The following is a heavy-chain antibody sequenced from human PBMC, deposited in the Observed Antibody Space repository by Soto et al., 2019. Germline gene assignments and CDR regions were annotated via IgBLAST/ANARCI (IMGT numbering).Heavy chain of an antibody. V-gene: IGHV4-39*01. CDR1: GGSISSNNYF. J-gene: IGHJ4*02. CDR3: ARHADLYYFDY. CDR2: ISYSGRT. Sequence: SETLSLTCTVSGGSISSNNYFWGWIRQPPGKALEWIGSISYSGRTYYTPSLKSRVTISVDTSKNQFSLKLSSVTAADTAVYYCARHADLYYFDYWGQGTLVTVSS.